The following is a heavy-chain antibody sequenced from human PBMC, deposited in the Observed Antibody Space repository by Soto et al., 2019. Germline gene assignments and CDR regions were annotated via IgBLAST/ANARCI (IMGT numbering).Heavy chain of an antibody. CDR2: ISYDGSNT. J-gene: IGHJ4*02. D-gene: IGHD3-22*01. CDR1: GFTFSNYA. Sequence: PGGSLRLSCAASGFTFSNYAMHWVRQAPGKGLEWVAVISYDGSNTYYADSVKGRLTISRDNSKSTLYLQMDSLRAEDTAVYYCARHYYYDSSYYYPPNTQLPLDYWGQGTLVTVSS. V-gene: IGHV3-30-3*01. CDR3: ARHYYYDSSYYYPPNTQLPLDY.